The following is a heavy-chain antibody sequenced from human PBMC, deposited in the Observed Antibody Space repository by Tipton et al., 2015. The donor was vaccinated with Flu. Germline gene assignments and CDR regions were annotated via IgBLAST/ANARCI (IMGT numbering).Heavy chain of an antibody. CDR1: GFIFGSFW. V-gene: IGHV3-7*01. CDR2: IKQDQSEK. J-gene: IGHJ3*01. CDR3: ARGNPEDAFDV. D-gene: IGHD2/OR15-2a*01. Sequence: SLRLSCAASGFIFGSFWMSWVRQAPGKGLEWVANIKQDQSEKYYVDSVKGRFTVFRDNAKNSMYLQMNSLRVEDSSLYYCARGNPEDAFDVWGHGTMVAVSS.